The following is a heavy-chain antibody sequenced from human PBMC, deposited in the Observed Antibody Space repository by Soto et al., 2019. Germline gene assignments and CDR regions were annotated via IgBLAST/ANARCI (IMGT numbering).Heavy chain of an antibody. J-gene: IGHJ5*02. D-gene: IGHD3-9*01. V-gene: IGHV4-39*01. CDR2: IYYSGST. CDR3: ARLIDYWFDP. CDR1: GGSISSSSYY. Sequence: SETLSLTCTVSGGSISSSSYYWGWIRQPPGKGLEWIGSIYYSGSTYYNPSLKSRVTISVDTSKNQFSLKLSSVTAADTAVYYCARLIDYWFDPWGQGTLVTVSS.